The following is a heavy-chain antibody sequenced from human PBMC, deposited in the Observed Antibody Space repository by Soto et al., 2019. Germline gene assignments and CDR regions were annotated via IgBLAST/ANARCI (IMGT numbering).Heavy chain of an antibody. Sequence: SETLSLTGTVSGGSISAHTHYWSWIRQSPGGGLEWIASIYYSGTTYYNPSLQNRLTISADRSKNQVSLLLTSVTAADTAVYYCARHGAYSTSVYYYYGMDVWGQGTTVTVSS. CDR1: GGSISAHTHY. V-gene: IGHV4-39*01. D-gene: IGHD6-13*01. CDR3: ARHGAYSTSVYYYYGMDV. J-gene: IGHJ6*02. CDR2: IYYSGTT.